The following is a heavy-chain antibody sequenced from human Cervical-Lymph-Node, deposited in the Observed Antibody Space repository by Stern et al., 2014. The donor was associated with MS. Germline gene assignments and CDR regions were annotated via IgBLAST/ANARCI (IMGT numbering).Heavy chain of an antibody. CDR1: GLTFSSYA. Sequence: EVQLVESGGGLVQPGGSLRLSCVVSGLTFSSYAMNWVRQAPGKGLEWVSGISGSGVSTYYADSVKGRFTVSRDNYNYTLFLHMNSLRAEDTAIYYCAKDSATLIPESSDIWGQGTMVTVSS. J-gene: IGHJ3*02. CDR3: AKDSATLIPESSDI. CDR2: ISGSGVST. V-gene: IGHV3-23*04.